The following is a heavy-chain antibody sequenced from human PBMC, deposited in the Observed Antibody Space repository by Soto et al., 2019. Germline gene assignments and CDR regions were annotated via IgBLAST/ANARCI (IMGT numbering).Heavy chain of an antibody. J-gene: IGHJ5*02. Sequence: QVQLVQSGAEVKKPGASVKVSCKVSGYTLTELSMHWVRQAPGKGLEWMGGFGPEDGETIYAQKFQGRVTMTEYTSTDTASMELSSLRSEDTAVYYCATDYDSRGYYGVRRNWFDPWGQGTLVTVSS. CDR2: FGPEDGET. V-gene: IGHV1-24*01. CDR3: ATDYDSRGYYGVRRNWFDP. D-gene: IGHD3-22*01. CDR1: GYTLTELS.